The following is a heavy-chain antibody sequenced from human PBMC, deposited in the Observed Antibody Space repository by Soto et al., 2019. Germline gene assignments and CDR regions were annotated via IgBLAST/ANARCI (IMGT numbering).Heavy chain of an antibody. J-gene: IGHJ5*02. CDR3: ARGGGGPPPTATSRWFDP. CDR1: GGSFSGYY. V-gene: IGHV4-34*01. CDR2: INHSGST. Sequence: SETLSLTCAVYGGSFSGYYWSWIRQPPGKGLEWIGEINHSGSTNYNPSLKSRVTISVDTSKNQFSLKLSSVTAADTAVYYCARGGGGPPPTATSRWFDPWGQGTLVTVSS. D-gene: IGHD2-15*01.